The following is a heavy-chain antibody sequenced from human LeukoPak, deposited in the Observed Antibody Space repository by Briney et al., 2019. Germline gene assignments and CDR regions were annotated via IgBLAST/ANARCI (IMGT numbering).Heavy chain of an antibody. CDR1: GFTFSTYA. D-gene: IGHD6-13*01. Sequence: GGSLRLSCAASGFTFSTYAKSWVRQAPGKGLEWVSTISSSGGSIHYADSVKGRFTISRDNSKNTLYLQMNSLRAEDTAVYYCAKDRHPYSSSWYLLTFEYWGQGTLVTVSS. V-gene: IGHV3-23*01. CDR2: ISSSGGSI. CDR3: AKDRHPYSSSWYLLTFEY. J-gene: IGHJ4*02.